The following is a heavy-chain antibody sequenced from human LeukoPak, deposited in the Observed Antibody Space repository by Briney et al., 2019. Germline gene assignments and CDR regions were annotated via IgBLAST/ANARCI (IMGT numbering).Heavy chain of an antibody. J-gene: IGHJ4*02. D-gene: IGHD3-22*01. CDR3: ARSFYDSSGYPNCDY. Sequence: PGGSLRLSCAASGYTFSSFSMNWVRQAPGKGLEWVSFIIRGSSYIYYEDSVKGRFTISRDNAKKSLYLQMNSLRAEDTAVYFCARSFYDSSGYPNCDYWGQGTLVTVSS. CDR2: IIRGSSYI. CDR1: GYTFSSFS. V-gene: IGHV3-21*01.